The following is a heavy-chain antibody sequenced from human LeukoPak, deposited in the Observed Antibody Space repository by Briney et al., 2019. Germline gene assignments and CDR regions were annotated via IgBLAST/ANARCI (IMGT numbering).Heavy chain of an antibody. CDR1: GYTLTELS. CDR2: FYPEDGET. Sequence: ASVTVSCTVSGYTLTELSMHWVRQAPGKGLEWMGGFYPEDGETIYAQKFQGRVTMTEDTSTDTAYMELSSLRSEDTAVYYCATGAGIAVAGIREYFQHWGQGTLVTVSS. V-gene: IGHV1-24*01. CDR3: ATGAGIAVAGIREYFQH. D-gene: IGHD6-19*01. J-gene: IGHJ1*01.